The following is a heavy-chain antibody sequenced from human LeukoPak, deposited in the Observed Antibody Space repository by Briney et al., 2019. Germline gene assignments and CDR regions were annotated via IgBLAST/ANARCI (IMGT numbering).Heavy chain of an antibody. D-gene: IGHD3-22*01. CDR2: INTNTGNP. CDR1: GYTFTSYG. V-gene: IGHV7-4-1*02. Sequence: ASVKVSCKASGYTFTSYGISWVRQAPGQGLEWMGWINTNTGNPTYAQGFTGRFVFSLDTSVSTAYLQISSLKAEDTAVYYCARVLGAEYDSSGYFDYWGQGTLVTVSS. J-gene: IGHJ4*02. CDR3: ARVLGAEYDSSGYFDY.